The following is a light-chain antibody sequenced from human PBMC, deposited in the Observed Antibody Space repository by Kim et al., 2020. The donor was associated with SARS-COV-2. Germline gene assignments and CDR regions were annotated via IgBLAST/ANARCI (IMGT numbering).Light chain of an antibody. CDR1: QSISS. CDR2: GTF. V-gene: IGKV3-20*01. Sequence: LSPGERATPACRASQSISSLAWYQQKPGQAPSLLIYGTFYRATGIPDRFSGSGSGTDFTLIISRLEPEDFAVYYCQEYDDSPPWTFGQGTKVDIK. J-gene: IGKJ1*01. CDR3: QEYDDSPPWT.